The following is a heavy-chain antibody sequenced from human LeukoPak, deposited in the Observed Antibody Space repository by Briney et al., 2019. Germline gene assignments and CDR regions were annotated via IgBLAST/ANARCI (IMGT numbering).Heavy chain of an antibody. CDR3: ARDSTPGSYRYRWFDP. J-gene: IGHJ5*02. D-gene: IGHD3-16*02. V-gene: IGHV4-61*02. CDR2: IYISGST. CDR1: GDSISSVSYY. Sequence: SETLSLTCTVSGDSISSVSYYWSWIRQPAGKGLEWIGRIYISGSTNYNPSLKSRVTVSVDTSKNQFSLKLSSVTAADTAVYYCARDSTPGSYRYRWFDPWGQGTLVTVSS.